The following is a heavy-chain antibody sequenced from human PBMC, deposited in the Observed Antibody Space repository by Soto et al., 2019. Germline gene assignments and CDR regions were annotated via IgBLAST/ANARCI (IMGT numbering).Heavy chain of an antibody. CDR3: ARVGSGSYWFDY. CDR1: GFTFSSYW. V-gene: IGHV3-74*01. J-gene: IGHJ4*02. Sequence: EVQLVESGGGLVQPGGSLRLSCAVSGFTFSSYWMHWVRQAPGKGLVWVSRIKTDGSSTSYADSVKGRFTISRDNAKNTLYLQLNSLRAEDTAVYYCARVGSGSYWFDYWGQVTLVTVSS. CDR2: IKTDGSST. D-gene: IGHD1-26*01.